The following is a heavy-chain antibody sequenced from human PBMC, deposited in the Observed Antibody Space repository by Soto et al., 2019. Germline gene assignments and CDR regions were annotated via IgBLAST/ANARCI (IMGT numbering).Heavy chain of an antibody. CDR2: IYHTGTT. Sequence: SETLSLTCTVSGVSINSGDYSWTLIRQPPGKGLEWIGYIYHTGTTYYNMSLKSRVTISVDRSKNQFSLKLSSVTAADTAVYYCARGTNYYDSSGDSGFDTGVQGTVVTVAS. V-gene: IGHV4-30-2*01. CDR1: GVSINSGDYS. CDR3: ARGTNYYDSSGDSGFDT. J-gene: IGHJ5*02. D-gene: IGHD3-22*01.